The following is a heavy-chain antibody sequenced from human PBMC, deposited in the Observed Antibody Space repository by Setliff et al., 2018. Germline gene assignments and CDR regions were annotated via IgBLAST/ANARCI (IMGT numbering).Heavy chain of an antibody. J-gene: IGHJ6*02. Sequence: ASVKVSCKASGYTFTSYAMHWVRQAPGQRLEWMGWINAGKGNTKYSQKFQGRVTITRDTSASTAYMELSSLRSEDTAVYYCARDPASSGYDTYYYYYYGMDVWGQGTTVTVSS. D-gene: IGHD5-12*01. CDR1: GYTFTSYA. CDR2: INAGKGNT. CDR3: ARDPASSGYDTYYYYYYGMDV. V-gene: IGHV1-3*01.